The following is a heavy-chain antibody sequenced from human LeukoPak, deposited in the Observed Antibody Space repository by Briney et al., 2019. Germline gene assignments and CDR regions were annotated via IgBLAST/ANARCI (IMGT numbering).Heavy chain of an antibody. D-gene: IGHD4-11*01. J-gene: IGHJ6*02. CDR3: ARDGGDYTPPYYYYGMDV. CDR1: GGSFNSGSYY. Sequence: SETLSLTCTVSGGSFNSGSYYWNWIRQPPGKGLEWIGYIYYSGSTNYNPSLKSRVTISVDTSKNQFSLKLSSVTAADTAVYYCARDGGDYTPPYYYYGMDVWGQGTTVTVSS. CDR2: IYYSGST. V-gene: IGHV4-61*01.